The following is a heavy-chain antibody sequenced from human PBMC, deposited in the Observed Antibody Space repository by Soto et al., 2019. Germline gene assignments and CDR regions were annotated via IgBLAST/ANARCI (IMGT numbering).Heavy chain of an antibody. V-gene: IGHV3-33*01. D-gene: IGHD3-10*01. Sequence: LRLSCLSSGFTFNTYGMFWARQAPGTGLEWVAGIWYDGSYKYYLDSVKGRFTVSRDNSKNTVYLEMNNLRGEDTAVYYCARISGSGHLGWFDPWGQGTLVTVSS. CDR3: ARISGSGHLGWFDP. J-gene: IGHJ5*02. CDR2: IWYDGSYK. CDR1: GFTFNTYG.